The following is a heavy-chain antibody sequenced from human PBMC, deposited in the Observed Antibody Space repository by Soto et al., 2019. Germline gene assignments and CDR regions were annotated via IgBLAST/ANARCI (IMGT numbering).Heavy chain of an antibody. CDR3: ARGDGSYYDRSGRLGFDP. D-gene: IGHD3-22*01. CDR2: IYWDDDK. Sequence: QITLKESGPTLVKPTQTLTLTCTFSAFSLRTRGVGVGWIRQPPGKALEWLALIYWDDDKRYNPSLKSRLTIAKDTSSSEVVLTMTNMDPVDTGTYYCARGDGSYYDRSGRLGFDPWGQGTLVTVSS. V-gene: IGHV2-5*02. CDR1: AFSLRTRGVG. J-gene: IGHJ5*02.